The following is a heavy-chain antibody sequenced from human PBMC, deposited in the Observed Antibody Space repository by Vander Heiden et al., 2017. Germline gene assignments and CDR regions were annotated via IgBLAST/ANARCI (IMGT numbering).Heavy chain of an antibody. D-gene: IGHD6-25*01. CDR1: GFTFSSDG. V-gene: IGHV3-30*18. J-gene: IGHJ3*02. CDR2: ISYDGSNK. Sequence: QVQLVVSGGGGVKPGWSLRPSCAASGFTFSSDGMHWVRQAPGKGLEWVAVISYDGSNKNYADSVKGRFTISRDNSKNTLYLQMNSLRAEDTAVYYCAKTSGFDIWGQGTMVTVSS. CDR3: AKTSGFDI.